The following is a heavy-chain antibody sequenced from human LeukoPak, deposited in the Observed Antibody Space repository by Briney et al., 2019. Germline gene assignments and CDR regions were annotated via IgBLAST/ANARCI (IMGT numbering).Heavy chain of an antibody. V-gene: IGHV3-74*03. CDR1: GFTFSYYW. D-gene: IGHD2-8*01. CDR2: IKPDGTST. J-gene: IGHJ4*02. CDR3: ARDRFCTTDRCSDY. Sequence: GGSLRLYCAASGFTFSYYWMHWDRQAPGKGLVWVARIKPDGTSTTYADSVKGRFTISRDNAKNTLYLQMNSLRVEDTAVYYCARDRFCTTDRCSDYWGQGTLVTVSS.